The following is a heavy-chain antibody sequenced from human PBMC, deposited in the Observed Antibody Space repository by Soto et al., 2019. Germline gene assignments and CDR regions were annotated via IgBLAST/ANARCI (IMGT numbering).Heavy chain of an antibody. D-gene: IGHD2-21*01. J-gene: IGHJ6*03. CDR2: IYPGDSDT. CDR3: ARLNRPKPGIVNYMDV. CDR1: GYSFTSYW. Sequence: GESLKISCKGSGYSFTSYWIGWVRQMPGKGLEWMGIIYPGDSDTRYSPSFQGQVTISADKSISTAYLQWSSLKASDTAMYYCARLNRPKPGIVNYMDVWGKGTTVTVSS. V-gene: IGHV5-51*01.